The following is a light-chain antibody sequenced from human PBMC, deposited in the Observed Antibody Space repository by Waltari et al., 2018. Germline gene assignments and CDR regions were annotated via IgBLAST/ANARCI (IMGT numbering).Light chain of an antibody. CDR2: DAS. J-gene: IGKJ5*01. V-gene: IGKV1-33*01. Sequence: DIQMTQSPSSLSASVGDRVTITCQASQDISNYLNWYQQKPGQAPKLLIYDASNLETGVPSRFSGSGSGTDFTFTINSLQPEDIATYYCQQYDHFPRRTFGQGTRLEIK. CDR3: QQYDHFPRRT. CDR1: QDISNY.